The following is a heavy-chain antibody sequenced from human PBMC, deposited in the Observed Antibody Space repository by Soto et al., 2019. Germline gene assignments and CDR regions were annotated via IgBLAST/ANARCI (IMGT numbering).Heavy chain of an antibody. V-gene: IGHV4-34*01. D-gene: IGHD6-13*01. Sequence: SETLSLTCAVYGGSFSGSYWSWIRQPPGKGLEWIGEINHSGSTNYNPSLKSRVTISVDTSKNQFSLKLSSVTAADTAVYYCARGRVKQQLVGPFSFFDYWGQGTLVTVSS. CDR1: GGSFSGSY. J-gene: IGHJ4*02. CDR3: ARGRVKQQLVGPFSFFDY. CDR2: INHSGST.